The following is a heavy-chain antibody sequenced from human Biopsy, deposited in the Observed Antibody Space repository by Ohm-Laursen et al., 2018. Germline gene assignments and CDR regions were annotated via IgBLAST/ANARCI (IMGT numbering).Heavy chain of an antibody. V-gene: IGHV1-8*01. CDR2: LNPVSGNS. Sequence: ASVKVSCKSSGYTFTSYDITWVRQASGQGPEWIGWLNPVSGNSNFGQRFRGRVTVTSDTSISTAYMELSGLTSDDTATYYCGRAVRNQLLTDPWGQGTLVTVTS. CDR1: GYTFTSYD. D-gene: IGHD1-7*01. J-gene: IGHJ5*02. CDR3: GRAVRNQLLTDP.